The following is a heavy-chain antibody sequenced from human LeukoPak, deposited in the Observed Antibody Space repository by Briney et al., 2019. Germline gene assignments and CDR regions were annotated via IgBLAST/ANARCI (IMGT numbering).Heavy chain of an antibody. CDR1: GGSISSYY. Sequence: PSETLSLTCTVSGGSISSYYWSWIRQPPGKGLEWIGYIYYSGSTNYNPALKSRVTISVDTSKNQCSLKLSSVTAADTAVYYCARQRGRWDSFDYWGQGTLVTVSS. V-gene: IGHV4-59*08. J-gene: IGHJ4*02. D-gene: IGHD1-26*01. CDR3: ARQRGRWDSFDY. CDR2: IYYSGST.